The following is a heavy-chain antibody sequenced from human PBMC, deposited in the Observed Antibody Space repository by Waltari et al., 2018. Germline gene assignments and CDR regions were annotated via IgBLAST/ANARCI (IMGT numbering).Heavy chain of an antibody. J-gene: IGHJ6*03. D-gene: IGHD5-18*01. CDR1: GGSITRSS. CDR3: AREGSNRDEWIHPGWYYMDV. Sequence: QVQLQESGPGLVKPSETLSLTCTVPGGSITRSSWTWIRQPSGKGLEWIGYISYSGNTNYNPSLKGRVTMSLDKSKNQFSLKLRSVTAADTAVYYCAREGSNRDEWIHPGWYYMDVWGKGTAVTISS. V-gene: IGHV4-59*01. CDR2: ISYSGNT.